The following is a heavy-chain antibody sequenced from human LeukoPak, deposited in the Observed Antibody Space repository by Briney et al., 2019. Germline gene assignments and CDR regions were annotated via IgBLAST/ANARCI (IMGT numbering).Heavy chain of an antibody. Sequence: GGSLRLSCAASGFTVSSNYMSWVRQAPGKGLEWVSVIYSGGSTYYADSVKGRFTTSRDNSKNTLYLQMNSLRAEDTAVYYCARDQQQLGWFDPWGQGTLVTVSS. V-gene: IGHV3-66*01. CDR3: ARDQQQLGWFDP. CDR2: IYSGGST. CDR1: GFTVSSNY. D-gene: IGHD6-13*01. J-gene: IGHJ5*02.